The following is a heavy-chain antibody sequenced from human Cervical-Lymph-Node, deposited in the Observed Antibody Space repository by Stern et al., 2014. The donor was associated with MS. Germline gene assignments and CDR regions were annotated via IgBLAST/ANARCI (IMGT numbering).Heavy chain of an antibody. Sequence: QVQLGQSGAEVKKPGASVKVSCKTSGYTFTKYDISWLRQAPGQGLEWVGWISNYNGKTKYAEKVEGRATLTSDTSTSTVYMELRSLRSDDTAVYFCARPDLQYYYALDVWGQGTAVIVSS. V-gene: IGHV1-18*01. J-gene: IGHJ6*02. CDR1: GYTFTKYD. CDR3: ARPDLQYYYALDV. D-gene: IGHD1-1*01. CDR2: ISNYNGKT.